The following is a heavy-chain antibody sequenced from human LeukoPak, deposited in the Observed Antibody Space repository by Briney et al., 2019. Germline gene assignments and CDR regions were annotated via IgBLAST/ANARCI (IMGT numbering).Heavy chain of an antibody. Sequence: GASVKLSCKASGYTFTSYYMHWVRHAPGQRLGWMGIINPSGGSTSYAQKFQGRVTMTRDTSTSTVYMELSSLRSEDTAVYYCARVLPIADEGFDYWGQGTLVTVSS. V-gene: IGHV1-46*03. CDR2: INPSGGST. D-gene: IGHD2-15*01. CDR1: GYTFTSYY. J-gene: IGHJ4*02. CDR3: ARVLPIADEGFDY.